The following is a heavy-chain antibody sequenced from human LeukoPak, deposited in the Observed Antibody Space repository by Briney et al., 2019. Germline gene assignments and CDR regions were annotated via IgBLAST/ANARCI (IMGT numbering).Heavy chain of an antibody. D-gene: IGHD4-17*01. CDR1: GFTFSSYG. CDR3: AREATNYGDHTMMI. CDR2: ISGSGGST. Sequence: GGSLRLSCAASGFTFSSYGMSWVRQAPGKGLEWVSAISGSGGSTYYADSVKGRFTISRDNAKNSLYLQMNSLRAEDTAVYYCAREATNYGDHTMMIWGQGTLVTVSS. J-gene: IGHJ4*02. V-gene: IGHV3-23*01.